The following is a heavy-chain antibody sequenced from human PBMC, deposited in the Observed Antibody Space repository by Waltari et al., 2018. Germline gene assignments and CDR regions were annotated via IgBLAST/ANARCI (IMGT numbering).Heavy chain of an antibody. CDR3: ARETGGVGSTVDS. Sequence: QVQLQQSGPGLVKPSQTLSLTCAISGDSVSSNSAAWNWIRQFPSRGLEWLGRTYYRSKWYIDYAVSLKSRITINPDTSKNQISLLLNSVTPGDTAVYYCARETGGVGSTVDSWAQGTLVTVSS. CDR1: GDSVSSNSAA. D-gene: IGHD1-26*01. CDR2: TYYRSKWYI. V-gene: IGHV6-1*01. J-gene: IGHJ4*02.